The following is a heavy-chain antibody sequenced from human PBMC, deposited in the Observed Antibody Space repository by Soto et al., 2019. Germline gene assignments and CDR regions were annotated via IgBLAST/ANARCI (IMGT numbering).Heavy chain of an antibody. J-gene: IGHJ4*02. Sequence: GASVKVSCKASGGTFSSYAISWVRQAPGQGLEWMGGIIPIFGTANYAQKFQGRVTITADESTSTAYMELSSLRSEDTAVYYCARAPARPPDSIVGAPDYFDYWGQGTLVTVSS. CDR3: ARAPARPPDSIVGAPDYFDY. D-gene: IGHD1-26*01. V-gene: IGHV1-69*13. CDR2: IIPIFGTA. CDR1: GGTFSSYA.